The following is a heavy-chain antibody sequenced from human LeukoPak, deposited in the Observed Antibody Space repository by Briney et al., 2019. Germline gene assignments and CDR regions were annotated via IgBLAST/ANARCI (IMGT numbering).Heavy chain of an antibody. CDR2: IYYSGST. J-gene: IGHJ6*02. CDR1: GGSISSGDYY. V-gene: IGHV4-30-4*01. D-gene: IGHD3-10*01. Sequence: SETLSLTCTVSGGSISSGDYYWSWIRQPPGKGLEWIGYIYYSGSTYYNPSLKSRVTISVDTSKNQFSLKLSSVTAADTAVYYCARNKNYGSGSYPSLYYYYGMDVWGQGTTVTVSS. CDR3: ARNKNYGSGSYPSLYYYYGMDV.